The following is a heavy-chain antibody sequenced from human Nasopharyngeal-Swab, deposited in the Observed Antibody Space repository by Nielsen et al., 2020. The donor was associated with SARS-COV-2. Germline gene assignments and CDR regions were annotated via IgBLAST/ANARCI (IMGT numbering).Heavy chain of an antibody. V-gene: IGHV1-69*10. D-gene: IGHD4-23*01. CDR1: AGTFSSYA. CDR2: IIPTLGIA. Sequence: SVQVSCKASAGTFSSYAISWVRQAPGQGLEWMGWIIPTLGIANDAQKFQGRVTITADKSTRTAYMERSSLRSEDTAVYYCAGWGRTQGGNPRYFDYWGQGTLVTVSS. J-gene: IGHJ4*02. CDR3: AGWGRTQGGNPRYFDY.